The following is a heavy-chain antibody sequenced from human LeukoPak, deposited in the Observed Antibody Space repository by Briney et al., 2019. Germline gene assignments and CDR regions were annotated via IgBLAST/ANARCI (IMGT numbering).Heavy chain of an antibody. D-gene: IGHD3-22*01. V-gene: IGHV3-21*01. Sequence: GGSLRLSCAASGFTFSSYSMNWVRQAPGKGLEWVSSISSSSSYIYYADSVKGRFTISRDNAKNTLYLQMNSLRAEDTAVYYCARDLYDSSGYYRGYYYYYGMDVWGQGTTVTVSS. CDR2: ISSSSSYI. CDR1: GFTFSSYS. J-gene: IGHJ6*02. CDR3: ARDLYDSSGYYRGYYYYYGMDV.